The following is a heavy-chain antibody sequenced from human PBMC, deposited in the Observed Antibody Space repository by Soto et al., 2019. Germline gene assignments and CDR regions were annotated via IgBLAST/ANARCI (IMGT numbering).Heavy chain of an antibody. Sequence: EVQLVESGGGLIQPGGSLRLSCAASGFTVSSNYMSWVRQAPGKGLGWVAVIYSGGSTYYADSVKGRFTISRDNSKNTLYLQMNSLRAEDTAVYYWARDSGWNYYFDYWGQGTLVTVSS. J-gene: IGHJ4*02. V-gene: IGHV3-53*01. D-gene: IGHD1-7*01. CDR3: ARDSGWNYYFDY. CDR2: IYSGGST. CDR1: GFTVSSNY.